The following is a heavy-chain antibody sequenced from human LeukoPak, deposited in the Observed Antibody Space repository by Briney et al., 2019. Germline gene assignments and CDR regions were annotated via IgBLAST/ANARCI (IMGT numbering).Heavy chain of an antibody. CDR1: GYDFTIYW. Sequence: GESLKISCKGSGYDFTIYWIAWVRQMPGEGLEWMGIIYPGDSDTRYSPSFQGQVTISADKSISTAYLQWSSLKASDTAMYYCARHDRGYYFGLDVWGQGTTVTVSS. CDR3: ARHDRGYYFGLDV. V-gene: IGHV5-51*01. CDR2: IYPGDSDT. J-gene: IGHJ6*02.